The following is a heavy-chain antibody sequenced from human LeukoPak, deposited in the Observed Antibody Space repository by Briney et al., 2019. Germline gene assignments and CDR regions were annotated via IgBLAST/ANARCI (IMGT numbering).Heavy chain of an antibody. CDR2: INPNSGGT. Sequence: ASVKVSCKASGYTFTGYYMHWVRQAPGQGLEWMGWINPNSGGTNYAQKFQGRVTMTRDMSTSTVYMELSSLRSEDTAVYYCARDETADTAMVWFNPWGQGTLVTVSS. CDR3: ARDETADTAMVWFNP. V-gene: IGHV1-2*02. D-gene: IGHD5-18*01. CDR1: GYTFTGYY. J-gene: IGHJ5*02.